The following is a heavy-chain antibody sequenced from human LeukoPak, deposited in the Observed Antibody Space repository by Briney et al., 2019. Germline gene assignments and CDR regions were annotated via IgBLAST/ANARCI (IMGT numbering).Heavy chain of an antibody. D-gene: IGHD3-3*01. CDR2: ISSNSSYI. CDR3: AREDYDFWSGYYSKVNFDY. J-gene: IGHJ4*02. CDR1: GFTFSSYS. V-gene: IGHV3-21*01. Sequence: GGSLRLSXAASGFTFSSYSMNWVRRAPGKGLEWVSSISSNSSYIYYADSVKGRFTISRDNAKNSLYLQMNSLRAEDTAVYYCAREDYDFWSGYYSKVNFDYWGQGTLVTVSS.